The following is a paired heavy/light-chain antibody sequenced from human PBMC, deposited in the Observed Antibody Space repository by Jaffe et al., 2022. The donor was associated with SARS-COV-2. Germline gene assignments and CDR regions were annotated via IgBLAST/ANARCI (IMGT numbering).Heavy chain of an antibody. CDR2: MYYRGTT. CDR1: GGSITSGDYY. V-gene: IGHV4-31*03. CDR3: ARETRAYATSSGSISGWYFFDS. D-gene: IGHD6-19*01. Sequence: QVQLQESGPGLVKSSETLSLTCTVSGGSITSGDYYWNWIRQLPGKGLEWIGYMYYRGTTYYSASFKSRVTISRDTSKNQFSLNLNSVTAADTAVYFCARETRAYATSSGSISGWYFFDSWGQGTPVTVS. J-gene: IGHJ4*02.
Light chain of an antibody. J-gene: IGLJ1*01. CDR1: SSNIGAGYD. Sequence: QSGLTQPPSVSGAPGQTVTISCSGTSSNIGAGYDVHWYQQLPGTAPKLLIYGKTNRAAGVPDRFSGSKSGTSASLAITGLQPEDEADYFCQSYDSSVSGKVFGGGTSVTVL. CDR3: QSYDSSVSGKV. V-gene: IGLV1-40*01. CDR2: GKT.